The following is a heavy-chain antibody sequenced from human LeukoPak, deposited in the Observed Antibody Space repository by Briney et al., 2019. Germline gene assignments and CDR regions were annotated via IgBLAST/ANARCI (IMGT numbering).Heavy chain of an antibody. CDR1: GLTFSNAW. D-gene: IGHD6-19*01. Sequence: PGGSLRLSCAASGLTFSNAWMSWVRQAPGKGLEWVSTISDSGANTYYADSVRGRFTISRDNSKNTLYLQKNSLRADDTAIYYCAKSMTLQWRGFFDLWGRGTHVTVSS. CDR2: ISDSGANT. J-gene: IGHJ2*01. CDR3: AKSMTLQWRGFFDL. V-gene: IGHV3-23*01.